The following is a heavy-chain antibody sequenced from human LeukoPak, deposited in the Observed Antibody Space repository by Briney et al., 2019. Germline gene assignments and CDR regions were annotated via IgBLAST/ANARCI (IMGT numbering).Heavy chain of an antibody. CDR3: ARQGSYFDY. V-gene: IGHV5-51*01. Sequence: PGESLEISCKGSGCNFTGYWIGWVRQVPGKGLEWMGIIYPGDSDTRYSPSFQGQVTISADKSISTAYLQWSSLKASDTAMYYCARQGSYFDYWGQGTLVTVSS. CDR2: IYPGDSDT. J-gene: IGHJ4*02. CDR1: GCNFTGYW.